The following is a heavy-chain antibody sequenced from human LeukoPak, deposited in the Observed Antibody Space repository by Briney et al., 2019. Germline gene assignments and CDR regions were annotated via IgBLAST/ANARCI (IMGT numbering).Heavy chain of an antibody. CDR1: GFTLSSYG. V-gene: IGHV3-33*01. J-gene: IGHJ4*02. CDR2: VWNDGSNK. D-gene: IGHD4-17*01. Sequence: GRSLRLSCAASGFTLSSYGMHCVRQAPGKGLECVAVVWNDGSNKYYADSAKRRITIARDNSKNALYLQMNSLRGEDTAVYCCARKYGDYAWLDYWGQGTLVTVSS. CDR3: ARKYGDYAWLDY.